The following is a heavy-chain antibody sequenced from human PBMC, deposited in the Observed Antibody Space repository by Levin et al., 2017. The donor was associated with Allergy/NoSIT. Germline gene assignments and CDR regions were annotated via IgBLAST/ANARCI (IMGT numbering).Heavy chain of an antibody. CDR2: ISYDGSNK. D-gene: IGHD3-10*01. V-gene: IGHV3-30-3*01. CDR3: ARDEQDNGSGRNRFYYFDY. J-gene: IGHJ4*02. CDR1: GFTFSSYA. Sequence: GESLKISCAASGFTFSSYAMHWVRQAPGKGLEWVAVISYDGSNKYYADSVKGRFTISRDNSKNTLYLQMNSLRAEDTAVYYCARDEQDNGSGRNRFYYFDYWGQGTLVTVSS.